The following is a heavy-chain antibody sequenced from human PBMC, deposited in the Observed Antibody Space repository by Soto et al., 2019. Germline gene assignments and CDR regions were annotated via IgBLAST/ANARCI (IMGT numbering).Heavy chain of an antibody. CDR1: GFTFSSYA. D-gene: IGHD6-6*01. J-gene: IGHJ3*02. V-gene: IGHV3-23*01. Sequence: GGSLRLSCAASGFTFSSYALSWVRQAPGKGLECVSGISGSGGSTNFADSVKGRFTISRDNSKNTLSLQMNSLRAEDTAVYYCAKGVGSSSTDASDIWGKGTMVTVSS. CDR2: ISGSGGST. CDR3: AKGVGSSSTDASDI.